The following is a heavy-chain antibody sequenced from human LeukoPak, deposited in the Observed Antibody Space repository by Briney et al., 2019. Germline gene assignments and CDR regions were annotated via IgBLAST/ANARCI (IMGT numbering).Heavy chain of an antibody. Sequence: SVKVSCKASGGTFSSYAISWVRQAPGQGLEWMGWINTNTGNPTYAQGFTGRFVFSLDTSVSTAYLQISSLKAEDTAVYYCARDKIPASGYAFDIWGQGTMVTVSS. CDR1: GGTFSSYA. J-gene: IGHJ3*02. CDR3: ARDKIPASGYAFDI. D-gene: IGHD3-22*01. CDR2: INTNTGNP. V-gene: IGHV7-4-1*02.